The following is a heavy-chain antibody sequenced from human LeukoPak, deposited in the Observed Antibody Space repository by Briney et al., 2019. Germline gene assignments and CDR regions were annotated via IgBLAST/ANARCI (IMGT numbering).Heavy chain of an antibody. CDR3: TRLYDFWSGYPDY. CDR1: GFTFSGSA. V-gene: IGHV3-73*01. CDR2: IRSKANSYAT. D-gene: IGHD3-3*01. Sequence: GGSLKLSCAASGFTFSGSAMHWVSQASGKGLEWVGRIRSKANSYATAYAVSVKGRFTISRDDSKNTAYLQMNSLKTEDTAVYYCTRLYDFWSGYPDYWGQGTLVTVSS. J-gene: IGHJ4*02.